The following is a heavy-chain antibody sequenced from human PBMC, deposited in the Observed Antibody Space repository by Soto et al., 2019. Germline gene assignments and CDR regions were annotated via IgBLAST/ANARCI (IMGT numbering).Heavy chain of an antibody. J-gene: IGHJ4*02. CDR2: IYHSGST. D-gene: IGHD7-27*01. CDR1: GGSISSGGYS. Sequence: PSETLSLTCAVSGGSISSGGYSWSWIRQPPGKGLEWIGYIYHSGSTYYNPSLKSRVTISVDRSKNQFSLKLSSMSAADTAVYYCTRGPSGDKVDYWGQGTLVTVSS. CDR3: TRGPSGDKVDY. V-gene: IGHV4-30-2*01.